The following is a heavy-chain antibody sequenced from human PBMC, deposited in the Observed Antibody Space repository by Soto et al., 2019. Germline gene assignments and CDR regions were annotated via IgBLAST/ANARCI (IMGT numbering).Heavy chain of an antibody. CDR1: GFTFSVYA. Sequence: EVHLLESGGGLVQPGGSLRLSCAASGFTFSVYAMTWVRQAPGKGLEWVSTISSSSGSTYFAGSVQGRITVSRDNSNNTLYLQMNRLSAEDTAVYFCVSRNGLKVAGIRHFDYWGQGTRVTVSS. CDR3: VSRNGLKVAGIRHFDY. V-gene: IGHV3-23*01. J-gene: IGHJ4*02. CDR2: ISSSSGST. D-gene: IGHD6-19*01.